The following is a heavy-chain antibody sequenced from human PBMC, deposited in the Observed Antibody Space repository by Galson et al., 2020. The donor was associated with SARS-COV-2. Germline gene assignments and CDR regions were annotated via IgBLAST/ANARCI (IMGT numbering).Heavy chain of an antibody. D-gene: IGHD6-6*01. J-gene: IGHJ3*02. CDR1: GGTFSSYA. CDR3: ARDCGSIAVCEYRDAFDI. Sequence: SVKVSCKASGGTFSSYAISWVRQAPGQGLEWMGGIIPIFGTANYAQKFQGRVTITADESTSTAYMELSSLRSEDTAVYYCARDCGSIAVCEYRDAFDIWGQGTMVTVSS. CDR2: IIPIFGTA. V-gene: IGHV1-69*13.